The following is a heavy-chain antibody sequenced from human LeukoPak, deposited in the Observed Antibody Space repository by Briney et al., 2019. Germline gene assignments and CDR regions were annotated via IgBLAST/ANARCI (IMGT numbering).Heavy chain of an antibody. CDR3: ARGGNRFGGFYFDY. V-gene: IGHV4-31*03. CDR2: IHHSGRS. D-gene: IGHD3-10*01. Sequence: SETLSLTCTVSADSLSSGGHYWAWIRQFPGKGMESIGFIHHSGRSRHNPSLKDRVAISVDTSRRQFALKLSSVTAADTAMYYCARGGNRFGGFYFDYWGQGIQVIVSS. CDR1: ADSLSSGGHY. J-gene: IGHJ4*02.